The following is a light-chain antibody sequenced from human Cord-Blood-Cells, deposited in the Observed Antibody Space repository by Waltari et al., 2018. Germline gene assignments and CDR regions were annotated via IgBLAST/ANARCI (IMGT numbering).Light chain of an antibody. CDR2: WAS. Sequence: DIVMTQSPDSLAVSLGERATINCKSRQSVLYSSNNKNYFAWYQQKPGQPPKLLIYWASTRESGVPDRFSGSGSGTDFTLTISSLQAEDVAVYYCQQYYSTPQTFGQGTKVEIK. J-gene: IGKJ1*01. CDR3: QQYYSTPQT. V-gene: IGKV4-1*01. CDR1: QSVLYSSNNKNY.